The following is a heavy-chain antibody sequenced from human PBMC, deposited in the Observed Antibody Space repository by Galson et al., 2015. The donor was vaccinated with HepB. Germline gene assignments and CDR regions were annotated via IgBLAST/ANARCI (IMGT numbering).Heavy chain of an antibody. Sequence: QSGAEVKKPGESLKISCKGSGYSFTSYWIGWVRQMPGKGLEWMGIIHPGDSDTRYSPSFQGQVTISADKSISTAYLQWSSLKASDTAMYYCARHGIVGGAAADTGLPKAYGMDPWGQGTLVTVSS. J-gene: IGHJ5*02. CDR3: ARHGIVGGAAADTGLPKAYGMDP. CDR1: GYSFTSYW. CDR2: IHPGDSDT. D-gene: IGHD6-13*01. V-gene: IGHV5-51*01.